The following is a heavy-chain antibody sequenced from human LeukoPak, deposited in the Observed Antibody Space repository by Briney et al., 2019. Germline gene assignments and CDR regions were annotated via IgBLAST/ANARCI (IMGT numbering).Heavy chain of an antibody. V-gene: IGHV4-59*01. CDR3: ARDGVSALNLYSDL. CDR1: GGSISSYY. Sequence: PSETLSLTCTVSGGSISSYYWSWIRQPPGKGLEWIGYIYYSGSTNYNPSLTSRVTISVDTSKNQFSLSLISVTAADTAVYYCARDGVSALNLYSDLWGRGTLVTVSS. D-gene: IGHD3-3*01. CDR2: IYYSGST. J-gene: IGHJ2*01.